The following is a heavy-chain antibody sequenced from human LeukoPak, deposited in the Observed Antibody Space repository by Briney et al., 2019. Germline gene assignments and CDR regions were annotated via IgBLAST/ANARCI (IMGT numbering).Heavy chain of an antibody. D-gene: IGHD5-18*01. V-gene: IGHV3-23*01. CDR2: ISGSGGST. CDR1: GFTFSSYA. J-gene: IGHJ4*02. Sequence: GGSLRLSCAASGFTFSSYAMSWVRQAPGKGLEWVSAISGSGGSTYYADSVKGRFTISRDNSKNTLYLQMNSLRAEDTAVYHCAKDGGRVDTGPFSYWGQGTLVTVSS. CDR3: AKDGGRVDTGPFSY.